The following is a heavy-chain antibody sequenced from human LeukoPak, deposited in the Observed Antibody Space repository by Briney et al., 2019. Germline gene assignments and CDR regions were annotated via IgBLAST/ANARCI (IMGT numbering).Heavy chain of an antibody. Sequence: GGSLRLSCAASGFTFNNYWMDWVRQAPGKGLVWVSRINSDGSSTSYADSVKGRFTISRDNAKNTLYLQMNSLRVGDTAVYYCVSGIAAALYWGQGTLVTVSS. CDR3: VSGIAAALY. CDR2: INSDGSST. CDR1: GFTFNNYW. J-gene: IGHJ4*02. D-gene: IGHD6-13*01. V-gene: IGHV3-74*01.